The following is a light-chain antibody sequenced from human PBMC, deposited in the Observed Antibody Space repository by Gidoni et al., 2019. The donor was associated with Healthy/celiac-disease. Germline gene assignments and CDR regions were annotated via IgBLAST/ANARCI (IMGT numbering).Light chain of an antibody. CDR3: QQYHNWPPLT. Sequence: IVMSQSPATLSVSPGERATLPCRASHSVSSNLAWYQQKTGQAPRLLIYGASTRSTGIPARFGGSGSGTEVTLTISSLQSEDVAVYYCQQYHNWPPLTFGGGTKVEIK. CDR2: GAS. CDR1: HSVSSN. V-gene: IGKV3-15*01. J-gene: IGKJ4*01.